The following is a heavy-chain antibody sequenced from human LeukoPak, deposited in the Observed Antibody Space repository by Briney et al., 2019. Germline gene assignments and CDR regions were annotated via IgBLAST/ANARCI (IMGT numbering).Heavy chain of an antibody. CDR1: GVAFSNYA. J-gene: IGHJ4*02. Sequence: PGGSLRLSCAASGVAFSNYAMSWVRQAPGMGLEWVAAISKAGDGTYYAGSMKGRFTISRDNAKNMLYLQIHSLRAEDTAIYHCAKDIAQGYTFGSIEQDYWGQGTLVTVSS. CDR3: AKDIAQGYTFGSIEQDY. CDR2: ISKAGDGT. V-gene: IGHV3-23*01. D-gene: IGHD5-18*01.